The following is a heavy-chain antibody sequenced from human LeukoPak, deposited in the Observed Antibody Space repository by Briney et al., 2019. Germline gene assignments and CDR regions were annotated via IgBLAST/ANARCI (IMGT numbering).Heavy chain of an antibody. CDR3: AKSSLLRYFDWLL. Sequence: PGGSLRLSCAASGFTFSSYAMSWGRQAPGEGGEWGSAISGSGGSTYYADSVKGRFTISRDNSKNTLYLQMNSLRAEDTAVYYCAKSSLLRYFDWLLWGQGTLVTVSS. D-gene: IGHD3-9*01. J-gene: IGHJ4*02. CDR1: GFTFSSYA. CDR2: ISGSGGST. V-gene: IGHV3-23*01.